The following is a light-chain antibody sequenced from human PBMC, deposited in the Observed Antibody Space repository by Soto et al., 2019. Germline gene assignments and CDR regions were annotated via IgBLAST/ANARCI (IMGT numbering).Light chain of an antibody. V-gene: IGKV3-20*01. Sequence: EIVLTQSPGTLSLSPGERATLSCRASQSVSRYLAWYQQKPGQAPRLLIYDASYRATGIPARFSGSGSGTDFTLTVSRLEPEDFAVFYCQQFGSSPYTFGQGTRLEIK. J-gene: IGKJ5*01. CDR1: QSVSRY. CDR3: QQFGSSPYT. CDR2: DAS.